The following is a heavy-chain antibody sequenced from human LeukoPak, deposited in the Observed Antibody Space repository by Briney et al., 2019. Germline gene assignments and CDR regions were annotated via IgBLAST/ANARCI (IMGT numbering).Heavy chain of an antibody. CDR3: ARHGILTDHSVRY. J-gene: IGHJ4*02. V-gene: IGHV4-39*01. D-gene: IGHD3-9*01. Sequence: SETLSLICTVSGGSITSNSFYWGWIRQPPGKGLEWIGTVYYTGITHYNPSLMSRITISVDTSKSQFSLDPNSVTAADTAVYYCARHGILTDHSVRYWGQGILVTVSS. CDR1: GGSITSNSFY. CDR2: VYYTGIT.